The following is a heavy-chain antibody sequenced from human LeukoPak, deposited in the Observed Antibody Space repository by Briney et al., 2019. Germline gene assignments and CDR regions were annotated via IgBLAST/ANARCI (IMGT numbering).Heavy chain of an antibody. CDR3: ASGTFDGPLYGTYWCFHV. CDR2: IYSNGNT. D-gene: IGHD1-14*01. Sequence: SETLSLTCAVSGASINNNYWIWVRQPPGKGLEWIGYIYSNGNTNYNPSLKGRVSMSIETSKNQFSLQLPSVTAADTAVYYCASGTFDGPLYGTYWCFHVWGRGTLVTVSS. J-gene: IGHJ2*01. V-gene: IGHV4-59*01. CDR1: GASINNNY.